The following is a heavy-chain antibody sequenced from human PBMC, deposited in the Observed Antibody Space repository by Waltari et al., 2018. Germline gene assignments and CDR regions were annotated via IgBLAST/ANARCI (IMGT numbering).Heavy chain of an antibody. V-gene: IGHV3-53*01. CDR2: TSGGGTT. J-gene: IGHJ4*02. D-gene: IGHD2-2*01. CDR1: GFIVSSNY. Sequence: EVQLVESGGGLIQPGGSLRLSCAASGFIVSSNYMSWVRQAPGRGLEWVSATSGGGTTYYAESVKGRFTVSRDNSKNTLYLQMNRLRVEDTAFYYWAGRGEEAPGASGWAWGYGFWGQGTLVTVSS. CDR3: AGRGEEAPGASGWAWGYGF.